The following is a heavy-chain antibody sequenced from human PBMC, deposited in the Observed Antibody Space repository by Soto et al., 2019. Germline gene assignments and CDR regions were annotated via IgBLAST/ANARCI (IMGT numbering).Heavy chain of an antibody. CDR3: AREAFVYGDYGYFDY. J-gene: IGHJ4*02. CDR1: GYTFTSYY. D-gene: IGHD4-17*01. CDR2: INPSGGST. Sequence: ASVKVSCKASGYTFTSYYMHWVRQAPGQGLEWMGIINPSGGSTSYAQKFQGRVTMTRDTSTSTVYMELSSLRSEDTAVYYCAREAFVYGDYGYFDYWGQGTLVTVS. V-gene: IGHV1-46*03.